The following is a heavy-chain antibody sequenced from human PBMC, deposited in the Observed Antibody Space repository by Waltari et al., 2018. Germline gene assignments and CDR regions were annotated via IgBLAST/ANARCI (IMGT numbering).Heavy chain of an antibody. J-gene: IGHJ3*02. CDR3: ARHDYCSSTSCYDDAFDI. Sequence: QLQLQESGPGLVKPSETLSLTCTVSGGSISSSSYYWGGIRQPPGKGLEWIGSIYYSGSTYYNPSLKSRVTISVDTSKNQFSLKLSSVTAADTAVYYCARHDYCSSTSCYDDAFDIWGQGTMVTVSS. D-gene: IGHD2-2*01. CDR1: GGSISSSSYY. CDR2: IYYSGST. V-gene: IGHV4-39*01.